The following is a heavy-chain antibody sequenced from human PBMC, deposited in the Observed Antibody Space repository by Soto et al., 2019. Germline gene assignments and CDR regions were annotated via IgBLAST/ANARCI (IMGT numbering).Heavy chain of an antibody. CDR3: ATMNGYFEY. Sequence: GGSLRLSCADSGFRFSGYSMIWVRQTPGKGLEWVAAITATGDRTYYADSVTGRFTISRDNSKKTHCLQMTSLRAEDTAMYYCATMNGYFEYWGQGTPVTVSS. J-gene: IGHJ4*02. CDR2: ITATGDRT. V-gene: IGHV3-23*01. D-gene: IGHD3-22*01. CDR1: GFRFSGYS.